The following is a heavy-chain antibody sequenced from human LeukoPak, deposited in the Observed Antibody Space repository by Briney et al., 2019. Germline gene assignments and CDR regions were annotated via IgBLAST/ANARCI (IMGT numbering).Heavy chain of an antibody. CDR2: IRYDGSNK. CDR3: AKREYSSSTLGGFDY. D-gene: IGHD6-13*01. V-gene: IGHV3-30*02. J-gene: IGHJ4*02. Sequence: PGGSLRLSCAASGFTFSSYGMHWVRQAPGKGLEWVAFIRYDGSNKYYADSVKGRFTISRDNSKNTLYLQLNSLRAEDTAVYYCAKREYSSSTLGGFDYWGQGTLVTVSS. CDR1: GFTFSSYG.